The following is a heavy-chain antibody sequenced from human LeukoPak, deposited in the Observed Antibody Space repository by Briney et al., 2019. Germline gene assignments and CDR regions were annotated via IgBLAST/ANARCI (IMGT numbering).Heavy chain of an antibody. Sequence: GGSLRLSCAASGFTFSSYAMHWVRQAPGNGLEWVAVISYDGSNKYYADSVRGRFTISRDNSKNTLYLQMNSLRAEDTAVYYCAKDKIAAAGSYYFDYWGQGTLVTVSS. J-gene: IGHJ4*02. V-gene: IGHV3-30-3*01. D-gene: IGHD6-13*01. CDR3: AKDKIAAAGSYYFDY. CDR1: GFTFSSYA. CDR2: ISYDGSNK.